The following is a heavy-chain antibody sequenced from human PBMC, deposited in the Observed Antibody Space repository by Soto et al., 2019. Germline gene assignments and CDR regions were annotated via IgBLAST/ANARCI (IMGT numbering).Heavy chain of an antibody. CDR1: GYTFTSYG. J-gene: IGHJ4*02. Sequence: GASVKVSCKASGYTFTSYGISWVRQAPGQGLEWMGWISAYNGNTNYAQKLQGRVTMTTDTSTSTAYMEMKNLRTDDTAVYSASRDRGAYLRNKNDYWGQGTLVPVSS. CDR3: SRDRGAYLRNKNDY. D-gene: IGHD3-10*01. V-gene: IGHV1-18*01. CDR2: ISAYNGNT.